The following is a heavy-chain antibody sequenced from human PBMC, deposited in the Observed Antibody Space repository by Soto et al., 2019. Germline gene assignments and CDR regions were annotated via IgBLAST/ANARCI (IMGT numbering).Heavy chain of an antibody. J-gene: IGHJ4*02. CDR3: ARDPGGSPTRV. Sequence: PGGSLRLSCAASGFTFSSYDMHWVRQATGKGLEWVSAIGTAGDTYYPGSVKGRFTISRENAKNSLYLQMNSLRAGDTAVYYCARDPGGSPTRVGGQGTLVTVSS. V-gene: IGHV3-13*01. CDR1: GFTFSSYD. CDR2: IGTAGDT. D-gene: IGHD3-16*01.